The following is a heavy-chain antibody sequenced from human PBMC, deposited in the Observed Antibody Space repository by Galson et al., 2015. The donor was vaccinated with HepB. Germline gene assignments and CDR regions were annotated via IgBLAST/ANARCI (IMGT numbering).Heavy chain of an antibody. J-gene: IGHJ2*01. CDR2: INHSGST. V-gene: IGHV4-34*01. Sequence: SETLSLTCAVYGGSFSGYYWSWIRQPPGKGLEWIGEINHSGSTNYNPSLKSRVTISVDTSKNQFSLKLSSVTAADTAVYYCARGRLIRGYSGYALWGRGTLVTVSS. CDR3: ARGRLIRGYSGYAL. CDR1: GGSFSGYY. D-gene: IGHD5-12*01.